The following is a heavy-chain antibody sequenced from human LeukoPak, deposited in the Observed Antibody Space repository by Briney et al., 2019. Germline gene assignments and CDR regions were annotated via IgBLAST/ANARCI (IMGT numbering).Heavy chain of an antibody. CDR2: ISGSGGST. Sequence: PGGSLRLSCAASGFTFSSYAMSWVRQAPGKGLEWVSAISGSGGSTYYADSVKGRFTISRDNSKNTLYLQMNSLSAEDTAVYYCAKVYYDILTGYYKSHDAFDIWGQGTMVTVSS. V-gene: IGHV3-23*01. CDR3: AKVYYDILTGYYKSHDAFDI. J-gene: IGHJ3*02. D-gene: IGHD3-9*01. CDR1: GFTFSSYA.